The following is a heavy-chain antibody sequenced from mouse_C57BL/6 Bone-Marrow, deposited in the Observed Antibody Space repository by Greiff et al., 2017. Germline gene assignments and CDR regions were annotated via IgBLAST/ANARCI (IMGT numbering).Heavy chain of an antibody. J-gene: IGHJ3*01. CDR3: TRSGDTTVVATRTFAY. CDR1: GYTFTSYW. V-gene: IGHV1-5*01. D-gene: IGHD1-1*01. Sequence: VQLQQSGTVLARPGASVKMSCKTSGYTFTSYWMHWVKQRPGQGLEWIGAIYPGNSDTSYNQKFKGKAKLTAVTSASTAYMELSSLTNEDSAVYYCTRSGDTTVVATRTFAYWGQGTLVTVSA. CDR2: IYPGNSDT.